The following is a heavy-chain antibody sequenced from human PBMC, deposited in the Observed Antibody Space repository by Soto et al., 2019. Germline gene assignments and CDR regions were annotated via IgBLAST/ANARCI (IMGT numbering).Heavy chain of an antibody. J-gene: IGHJ6*02. CDR1: GYTFTSYG. V-gene: IGHV1-18*01. Sequence: QVQLVQSGAEVKKPGASVKVSCKASGYTFTSYGISWVRQAPGQGLEWMGWISAYNGNTNYEQKLQGRVTMTTDTPTSTAYMRLRSLRSDDTAVYYCARDGDIVLVPAEPESYDGMDVWGQGTTVAVSS. CDR3: ARDGDIVLVPAEPESYDGMDV. CDR2: ISAYNGNT. D-gene: IGHD2-2*01.